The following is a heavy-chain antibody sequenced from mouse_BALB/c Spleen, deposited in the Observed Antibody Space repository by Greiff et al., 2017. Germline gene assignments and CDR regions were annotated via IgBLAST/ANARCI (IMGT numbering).Heavy chain of an antibody. V-gene: IGHV2-4-1*01. CDR3: ARDYDGYLGWFAY. J-gene: IGHJ3*01. CDR1: GFSLTSYG. D-gene: IGHD2-3*01. Sequence: QVQLQQSGPGLVQPSQSLSITCTVSGFSLTSYGVHWVRQSPGKGLEWLGVIWSGGSTDYNAAFRSRMSISKDNSKSQVFFKMNSLQADDTAIYYCARDYDGYLGWFAYWGQGTLVTVSA. CDR2: IWSGGST.